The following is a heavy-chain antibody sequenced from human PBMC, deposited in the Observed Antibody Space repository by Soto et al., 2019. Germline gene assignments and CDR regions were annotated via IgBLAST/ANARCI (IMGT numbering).Heavy chain of an antibody. J-gene: IGHJ5*02. CDR3: ARAYSILTGIIEGDWFDP. Sequence: SETLSLTCTVSGGSISSGGYYWSWIRQHPGKGLEWIGYIYYSGSTYYNPSLKSRVTISVDTSKNQFSLKLSSVTAADTAVYYCARAYSILTGIIEGDWFDPWGQGTLVTVSS. CDR1: GGSISSGGYY. CDR2: IYYSGST. D-gene: IGHD3-9*01. V-gene: IGHV4-31*03.